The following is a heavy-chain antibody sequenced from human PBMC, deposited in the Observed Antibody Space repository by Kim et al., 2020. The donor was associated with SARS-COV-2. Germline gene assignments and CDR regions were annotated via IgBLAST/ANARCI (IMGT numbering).Heavy chain of an antibody. D-gene: IGHD3-22*01. J-gene: IGHJ4*02. Sequence: SETLSLTCTVSGGSISTSSYYWGWIRQPPRKGLEWIGNIYYSGNTYYNSSLKSRVTIFLDTSKNQFTLKLSSVTAADTAVYYCARALDYYDRSAYYDWGQGTLVTVSS. CDR1: GGSISTSSYY. CDR2: IYYSGNT. V-gene: IGHV4-39*01. CDR3: ARALDYYDRSAYYD.